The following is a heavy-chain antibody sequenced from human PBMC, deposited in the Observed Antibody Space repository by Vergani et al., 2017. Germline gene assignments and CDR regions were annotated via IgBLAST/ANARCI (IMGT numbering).Heavy chain of an antibody. D-gene: IGHD2-2*01. CDR3: AKDSELLSYYYYYMDV. Sequence: QQQLVESGGGVVQPGRSLRLSCAASGFAFSSYGMHWVRQAPGKGLEWVAVISYDGSNKYYADSVKGRFTISRDNSKNTLYLQMNSLRAEDTAVYYCAKDSELLSYYYYYMDVWGKGTTVTVS. CDR1: GFAFSSYG. CDR2: ISYDGSNK. V-gene: IGHV3-30*18. J-gene: IGHJ6*03.